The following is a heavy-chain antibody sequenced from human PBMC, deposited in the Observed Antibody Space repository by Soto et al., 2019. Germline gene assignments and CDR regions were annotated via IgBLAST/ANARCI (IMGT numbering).Heavy chain of an antibody. CDR2: ISWNSGNI. D-gene: IGHD5-18*01. V-gene: IGHV3-9*01. CDR3: VRSKGGYSYGTPFDY. CDR1: GFTFDDYA. J-gene: IGHJ4*02. Sequence: GGSLRLSCAGSGFTFDDYAMYWVRQVLGKGLEWVSSISWNSGNIGYADSVKGRFTTSRDNAENSLYLQMNSLRPEDTALYYCVRSKGGYSYGTPFDYWGQGTLVTVSS.